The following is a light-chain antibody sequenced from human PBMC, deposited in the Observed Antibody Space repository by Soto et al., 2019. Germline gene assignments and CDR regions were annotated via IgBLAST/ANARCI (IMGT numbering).Light chain of an antibody. V-gene: IGLV1-44*01. CDR2: RNN. J-gene: IGLJ2*01. Sequence: QSLLTQPPSASGTPGQRVTIYSSGGSSNIGTDTVNWHQQLPGTAPKLLICRNNPRPSGVPDRFSGSRSGTSASPAISGLQSEDEADYYCSSWDDSLNVVVFGGGTKLTVL. CDR1: SSNIGTDT. CDR3: SSWDDSLNVVV.